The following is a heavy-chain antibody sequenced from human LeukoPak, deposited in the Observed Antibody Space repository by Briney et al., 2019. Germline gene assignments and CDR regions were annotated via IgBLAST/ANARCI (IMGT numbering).Heavy chain of an antibody. V-gene: IGHV1-8*03. Sequence: GASVKVSCKASGYTFTSYDINWVRQATGQGLEWMGWMNPNSGNTGYAQKFQGRVTITRNTSISTAYMELSSLRSEDTAVYYCAKAANLVRGVPLLSQYFDYWGQGTLVTVSS. J-gene: IGHJ4*02. CDR3: AKAANLVRGVPLLSQYFDY. CDR2: MNPNSGNT. D-gene: IGHD3-10*01. CDR1: GYTFTSYD.